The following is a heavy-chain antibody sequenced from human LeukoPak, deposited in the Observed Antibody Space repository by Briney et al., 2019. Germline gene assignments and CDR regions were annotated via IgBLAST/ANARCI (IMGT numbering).Heavy chain of an antibody. Sequence: GRSLRLSCSASGVSFNSYTIHWVRQAPGKGLEWVSLISDNGSNKFYVDSVKGRFTISRDNSKNTLYLQMNSLRPEDTAVYYCARGGDSYVSGSYYAYFDYWGQGTRVTVSS. V-gene: IGHV3-30*04. CDR3: ARGGDSYVSGSYYAYFDY. D-gene: IGHD3-10*01. J-gene: IGHJ4*02. CDR2: ISDNGSNK. CDR1: GVSFNSYT.